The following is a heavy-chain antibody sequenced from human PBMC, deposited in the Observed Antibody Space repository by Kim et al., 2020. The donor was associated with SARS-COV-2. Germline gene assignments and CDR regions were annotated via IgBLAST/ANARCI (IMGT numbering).Heavy chain of an antibody. D-gene: IGHD3-22*01. J-gene: IGHJ4*02. V-gene: IGHV3-30*04. CDR1: GFTFSSYA. Sequence: GGSLRLSCAASGFTFSSYAMHWVRQAPGKGLEWVAVISYDGSNKYYADSVKGRFTISRDNSKNTQYLQMNSLRAEDTAVYYCARGTFYYDSSGYYATDYWGQGTLLTVSA. CDR2: ISYDGSNK. CDR3: ARGTFYYDSSGYYATDY.